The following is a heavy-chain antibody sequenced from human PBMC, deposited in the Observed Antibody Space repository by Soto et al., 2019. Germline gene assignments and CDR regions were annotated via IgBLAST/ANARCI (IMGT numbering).Heavy chain of an antibody. V-gene: IGHV3-23*01. J-gene: IGHJ4*02. CDR3: AKFANSKIYSTDFDY. D-gene: IGHD5-18*01. CDR2: ISGSGGST. Sequence: PGGSLRLSCAAAGFTFSSYAMSWVCQAPGKGLEWVSAISGSGGSTYYADSVKGRFTISRDNSKNTLYLQMNSLRAEDTAVYYCAKFANSKIYSTDFDYWGQGTLVTVSS. CDR1: GFTFSSYA.